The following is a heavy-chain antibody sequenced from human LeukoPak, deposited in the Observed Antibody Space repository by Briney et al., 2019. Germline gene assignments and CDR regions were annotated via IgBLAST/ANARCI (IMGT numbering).Heavy chain of an antibody. J-gene: IGHJ4*02. V-gene: IGHV4-59*01. Sequence: SETLSLTCTVSGGSITNYYWSWIWQPPGKGLECVGYVYYSGNPEYNPSLKSRVTISIDTSKNQFSLKLSSVTAADTAVYYCARDQYSGRFDYWGQGTLVTVSS. CDR3: ARDQYSGRFDY. CDR2: VYYSGNP. CDR1: GGSITNYY. D-gene: IGHD1-26*01.